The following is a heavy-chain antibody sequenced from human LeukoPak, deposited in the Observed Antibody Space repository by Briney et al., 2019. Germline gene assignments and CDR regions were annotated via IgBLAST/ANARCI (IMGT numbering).Heavy chain of an antibody. Sequence: SETLSLTYTVSGGSINTYYWSWIRQPPGKGLEWTGYIYYSGSTNYNPSLKSRVIILVDTSKNQFSLELSSVTAADTAVYYCARSRVTMVRGSPNWNFDYWGQGILVTVSS. CDR3: ARSRVTMVRGSPNWNFDY. D-gene: IGHD3-10*01. J-gene: IGHJ4*02. V-gene: IGHV4-59*01. CDR2: IYYSGST. CDR1: GGSINTYY.